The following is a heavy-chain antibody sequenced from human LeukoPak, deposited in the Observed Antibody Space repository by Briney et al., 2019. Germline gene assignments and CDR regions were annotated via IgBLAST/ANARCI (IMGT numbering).Heavy chain of an antibody. CDR2: INHSGST. J-gene: IGHJ4*02. V-gene: IGHV4-34*01. CDR1: GGSFTDYY. CDR3: ARGRRATMVRGVAGYFDY. Sequence: SETLSLTCAVYGGSFTDYYWSWIRHLPGKGLEWIGEINHSGSTNYNPSLKSRVTISVDTPKNQFSLKLSSVTAADTAVYYCARGRRATMVRGVAGYFDYWGQGTLVTVSS. D-gene: IGHD3-10*01.